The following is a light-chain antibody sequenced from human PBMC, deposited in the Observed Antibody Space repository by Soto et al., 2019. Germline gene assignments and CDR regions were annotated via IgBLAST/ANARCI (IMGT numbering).Light chain of an antibody. CDR3: QQYGSSPLT. Sequence: EIVLTQSPGTLSLSPGERATLSCRASQSVSSSYLAWYQQKPGQAPRLLIYGASSRATGIPDRFSGRVSGTDFPLTISRLEPEDFAVYYCQQYGSSPLTFGGGTKVEIK. J-gene: IGKJ4*01. V-gene: IGKV3-20*01. CDR2: GAS. CDR1: QSVSSSY.